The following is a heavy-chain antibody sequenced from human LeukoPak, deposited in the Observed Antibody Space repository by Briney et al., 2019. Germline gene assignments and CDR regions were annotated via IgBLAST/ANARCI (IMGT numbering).Heavy chain of an antibody. D-gene: IGHD3-10*01. J-gene: IGHJ4*02. CDR2: IAYDGSNK. CDR1: GFTFSGHA. V-gene: IGHV3-30-3*01. Sequence: AGGSLRLSCAASGFTFSGHAMHWVRQAPGKGLEWVAVIAYDGSNKNYADSVKGRFTISRDNSKNTLYLQMNSLRVEDTAVYYCARVPVWFGEFHFDYWGQGTLVTVSS. CDR3: ARVPVWFGEFHFDY.